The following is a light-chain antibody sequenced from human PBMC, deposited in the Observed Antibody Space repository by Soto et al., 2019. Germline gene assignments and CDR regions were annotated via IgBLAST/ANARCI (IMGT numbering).Light chain of an antibody. CDR1: QRVSNNY. V-gene: IGKV3-20*01. CDR2: GAS. CDR3: QQYATSLPTT. Sequence: EIVLTQSPGTLSLSPGERATLSCRASQRVSNNYVAWYQQKPGQAPRLLIYGASSRATGIPDRFSGSGSGTDFTLTISRLEAEDFAVYYCQQYATSLPTTFGQGTKLELK. J-gene: IGKJ2*01.